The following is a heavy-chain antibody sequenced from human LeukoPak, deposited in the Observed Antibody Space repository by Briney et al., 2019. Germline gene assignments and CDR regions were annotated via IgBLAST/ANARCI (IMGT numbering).Heavy chain of an antibody. Sequence: ASVKVSCKASEYTFSVYHIHWVRLAPGQGLEWMAWINPNSGDTNYAQKFQGRVTMTRDTSIGTAYMELSRLTSDDTAVYYCARAEFCAPNCYYYFYYWGQGTLVTVSS. V-gene: IGHV1-2*02. J-gene: IGHJ4*02. CDR1: EYTFSVYH. CDR2: INPNSGDT. CDR3: ARAEFCAPNCYYYFYY. D-gene: IGHD2-21*02.